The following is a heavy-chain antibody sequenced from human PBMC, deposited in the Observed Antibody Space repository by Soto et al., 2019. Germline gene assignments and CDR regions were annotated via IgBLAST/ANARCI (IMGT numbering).Heavy chain of an antibody. D-gene: IGHD3-10*01. CDR2: INPGIGTT. V-gene: IGHV1-46*01. J-gene: IGHJ3*01. CDR3: ARGRDGCIKADAFDV. Sequence: QVRLVQSGAEVKKPGASVTVSCKASGYTFTKYYVHWVRQAPGQGLEWMGLINPGIGTTSYAQKFQGRVTMTRDTSTSTVYMEMTSLRSEDTAMYFCARGRDGCIKADAFDVWGQGSMVTVSS. CDR1: GYTFTKYY.